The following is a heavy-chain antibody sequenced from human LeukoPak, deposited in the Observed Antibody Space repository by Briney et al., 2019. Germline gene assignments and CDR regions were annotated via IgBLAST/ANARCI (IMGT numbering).Heavy chain of an antibody. V-gene: IGHV3-48*03. CDR1: GFTFSSYE. D-gene: IGHD2-15*01. CDR3: ARDLVVVAN. Sequence: PGGSLRLSCAASGFTFSSYEMNWVSQAAGKGREWVSYISSSGSTIYYADSVKGRFTISRDNAKNSLYLQMNSLRAEDTAVYYCARDLVVVANWGEGTLVTVSS. J-gene: IGHJ4*02. CDR2: ISSSGSTI.